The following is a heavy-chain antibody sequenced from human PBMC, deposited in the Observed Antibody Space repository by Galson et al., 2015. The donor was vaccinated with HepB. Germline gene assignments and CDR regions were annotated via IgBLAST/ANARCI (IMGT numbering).Heavy chain of an antibody. CDR3: ARAVRQVPAAIRLVPERMDDAFGV. D-gene: IGHD2-2*01. J-gene: IGHJ3*01. Sequence: SVKVSCKASGYTFNSYYMHWVRQAPGQGLEWMGIINTSGGTTNYAQKIQGRVTMTKDTSTSTVYMELSSLKSEDTAVYYCARAVRQVPAAIRLVPERMDDAFGVWGQGTMVTVSS. V-gene: IGHV1-46*02. CDR1: GYTFNSYY. CDR2: INTSGGTT.